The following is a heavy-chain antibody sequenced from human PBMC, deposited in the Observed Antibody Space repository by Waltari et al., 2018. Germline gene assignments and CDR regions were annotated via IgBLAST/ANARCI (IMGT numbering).Heavy chain of an antibody. D-gene: IGHD6-13*01. J-gene: IGHJ4*02. CDR2: ISWNSGSI. Sequence: EVQLVESGGGLVQPGRSLRLSCAASGFTFDDYAMHWVRQAPGKGLEWVSGISWNSGSIGYADSVKGRFTISRDNAKSSLYLQMNSLRAEDTALYYCAKSRKTYIAAPLDYWGQGTLVTVSS. V-gene: IGHV3-9*01. CDR1: GFTFDDYA. CDR3: AKSRKTYIAAPLDY.